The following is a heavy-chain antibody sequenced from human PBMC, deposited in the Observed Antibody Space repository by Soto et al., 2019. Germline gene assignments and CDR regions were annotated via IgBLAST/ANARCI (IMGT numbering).Heavy chain of an antibody. D-gene: IGHD3-22*01. J-gene: IGHJ4*02. CDR2: ISSSSSYI. CDR1: GFTFSSYS. CDR3: ARSGTYYDSSGYYFGDY. V-gene: IGHV3-21*01. Sequence: PGGSLRLSCAASGFTFSSYSMNWVRQAPGKGLEWVSSISSSSSYIYYADSVKGRFTISRDNAKNSLYLQMNSLRAEDTAVYYCARSGTYYDSSGYYFGDYWGQGTLVTVSS.